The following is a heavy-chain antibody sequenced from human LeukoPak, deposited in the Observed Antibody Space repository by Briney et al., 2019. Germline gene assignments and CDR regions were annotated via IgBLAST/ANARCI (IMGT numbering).Heavy chain of an antibody. V-gene: IGHV1-69*13. CDR1: GGTFSSYA. CDR3: ARERGGSRGFDY. J-gene: IGHJ4*02. D-gene: IGHD2-15*01. Sequence: SVKVPCKASGGTFSSYAISWVRQAPGQGLEWMGGIIPIFGTANYAQKFQGRVTITADESTSTAYMELSSLRSEDTAVYYCARERGGSRGFDYWGQGTLVTVSS. CDR2: IIPIFGTA.